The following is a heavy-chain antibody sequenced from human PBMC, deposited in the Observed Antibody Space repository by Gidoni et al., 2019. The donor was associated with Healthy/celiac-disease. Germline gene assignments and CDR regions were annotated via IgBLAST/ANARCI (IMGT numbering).Heavy chain of an antibody. D-gene: IGHD6-13*01. Sequence: QVTLRESGPALVKPTQTLTLTCTFSGFSLSTGGMCVSWIRQPPGKSLEWLALIAWDDDKYYSTSLKTRLTISKDTSKNQVVLTMTNMDPVDTATYYCARQQVRGIRPYYCDYWGQGTLVTVSS. CDR2: IAWDDDK. J-gene: IGHJ4*02. CDR3: ARQQVRGIRPYYCDY. CDR1: GFSLSTGGMC. V-gene: IGHV2-70*01.